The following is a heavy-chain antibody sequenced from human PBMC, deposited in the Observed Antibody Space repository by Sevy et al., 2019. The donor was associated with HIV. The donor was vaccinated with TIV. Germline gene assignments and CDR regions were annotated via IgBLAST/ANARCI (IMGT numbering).Heavy chain of an antibody. CDR3: AKAMDTSIQLWSLIDY. D-gene: IGHD5-18*01. V-gene: IGHV3-30*18. CDR1: GFTFNTYG. Sequence: GGSLRLSCAASGFTFNTYGMHWVRQAPGKGLEWVAVVSYDGSNKYYAESVQGRFTISRDNSGNTLYLQVNSLRTEDTAVYYCAKAMDTSIQLWSLIDYWGQGTLVTVSS. CDR2: VSYDGSNK. J-gene: IGHJ4*02.